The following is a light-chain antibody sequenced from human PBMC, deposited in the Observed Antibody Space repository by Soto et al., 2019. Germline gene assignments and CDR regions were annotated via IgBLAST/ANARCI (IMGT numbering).Light chain of an antibody. Sequence: EIVLTQSPGTLSLSPGERATLSCRASQSVSSSNLVWYQQKPGQAPRLLIYGASSRATGIPDRFSGSGSGTDFTLTISRLEPEDFAVYYCQQYGSSPCFSQGTKLEIK. CDR2: GAS. J-gene: IGKJ2*03. V-gene: IGKV3-20*01. CDR3: QQYGSSPC. CDR1: QSVSSSN.